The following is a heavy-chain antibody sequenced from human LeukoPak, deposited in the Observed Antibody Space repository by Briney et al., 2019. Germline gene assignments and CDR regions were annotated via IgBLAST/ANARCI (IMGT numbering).Heavy chain of an antibody. Sequence: PSETLSLTCTISGGSIDTYNYYWGWIRQPPGKGLEWIGSIYFDGSTYYNPSLKSRVTISLHTSNNQFSLKLSSVTAADTAVYYCARDRGWEPTSYYFDYWGQGTLVTVSS. CDR2: IYFDGST. J-gene: IGHJ4*02. D-gene: IGHD1-26*01. CDR1: GGSIDTYNYY. CDR3: ARDRGWEPTSYYFDY. V-gene: IGHV4-39*07.